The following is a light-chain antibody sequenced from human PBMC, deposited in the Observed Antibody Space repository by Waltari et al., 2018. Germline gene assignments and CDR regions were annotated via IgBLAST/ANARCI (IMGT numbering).Light chain of an antibody. J-gene: IGKJ1*01. CDR1: QSISSS. CDR3: QQYNSYSWT. CDR2: AAS. Sequence: DIQMTQSPSSLSASVGDRVTITFRARQSISSSLNCYQQKPGKAPKLLIYAASGLQRGVPSRFSGSGSGTEFTLTISSLQPDDFATYYCQQYNSYSWTFGQGTKVEIK. V-gene: IGKV1-5*01.